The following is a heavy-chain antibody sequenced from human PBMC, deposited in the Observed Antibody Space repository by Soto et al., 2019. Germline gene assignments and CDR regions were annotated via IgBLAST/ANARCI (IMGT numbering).Heavy chain of an antibody. D-gene: IGHD5-12*01. CDR2: IYYSGST. CDR3: ARDFSGYDRFDY. CDR1: GGSISSGGYY. V-gene: IGHV4-31*03. Sequence: PSETLSLTCTVSGGSISSGGYYWSWIRQHPGKGLEWIGSIYYSGSTYYNPSLKSRVTISVDTSKNQFSLELSSVTAADTAVYYCARDFSGYDRFDYWGQGTLVTVSS. J-gene: IGHJ4*02.